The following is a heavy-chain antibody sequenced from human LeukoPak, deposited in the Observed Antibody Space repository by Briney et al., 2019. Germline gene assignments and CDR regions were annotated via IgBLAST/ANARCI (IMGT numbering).Heavy chain of an antibody. D-gene: IGHD5-18*01. CDR2: INPVSGDT. J-gene: IGHJ4*02. CDR3: ARGGNGEDTVFVY. CDR1: GYTFTGFY. V-gene: IGHV1-2*06. Sequence: ASVKVSCKASGYTFTGFYLHWVRQAPGQGLEWMGRINPVSGDTNYGQKFQGRVTMTRDTSISTAYMELTRLRSDDTAVYYCARGGNGEDTVFVYWGQGTLVTVSS.